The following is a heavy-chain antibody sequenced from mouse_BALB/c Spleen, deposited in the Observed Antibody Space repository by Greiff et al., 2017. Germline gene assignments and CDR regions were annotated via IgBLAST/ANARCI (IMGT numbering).Heavy chain of an antibody. V-gene: IGHV5-12-2*01. J-gene: IGHJ3*01. Sequence: EVMLVESGGGLVQPGGSLKLSCAASGFTFSSYTMSWVRQTPEKRLEWVAYISNGGGSTYYPDTVKGRFTISRDNAKNTLYLQMSSLKSEDTAMYYCARHITTATAFAYWGQGTLVTVSA. CDR3: ARHITTATAFAY. D-gene: IGHD1-2*01. CDR1: GFTFSSYT. CDR2: ISNGGGST.